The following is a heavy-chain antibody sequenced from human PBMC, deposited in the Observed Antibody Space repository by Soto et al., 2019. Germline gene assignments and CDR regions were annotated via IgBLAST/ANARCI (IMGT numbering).Heavy chain of an antibody. D-gene: IGHD3-10*01. Sequence: GGSLRLSCAASGFTFSSYEMNWVRQAPGKGLEWISNIISSGSTIYYADSVKGRFTISRDNAKNSLYLQMNSLRAEDTAVYYCARSRRGVGGFDYWGQGTLVTVSS. J-gene: IGHJ4*02. V-gene: IGHV3-48*03. CDR2: IISSGSTI. CDR3: ARSRRGVGGFDY. CDR1: GFTFSSYE.